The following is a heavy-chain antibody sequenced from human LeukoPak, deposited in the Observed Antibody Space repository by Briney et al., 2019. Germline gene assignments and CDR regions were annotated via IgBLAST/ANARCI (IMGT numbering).Heavy chain of an antibody. CDR3: ARERKVAAAGTKTIWFDP. CDR2: IYYSGST. J-gene: IGHJ5*02. V-gene: IGHV4-39*07. D-gene: IGHD6-13*01. CDR1: GGSISSGGYY. Sequence: ETLSLTCTVSGGSISSGGYYWGWIRQPPGKGLEWIGSIYYSGSTYYNPSLKSRVTISVDTSKNQFSLKLSSVTAADTAVYYCARERKVAAAGTKTIWFDPWGQGTLVTVSS.